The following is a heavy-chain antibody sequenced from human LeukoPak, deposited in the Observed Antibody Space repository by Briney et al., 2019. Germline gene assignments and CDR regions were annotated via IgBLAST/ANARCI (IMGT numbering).Heavy chain of an antibody. CDR3: ARGGYYGSGNDFWFDP. V-gene: IGHV4-59*11. D-gene: IGHD3-10*01. J-gene: IGHJ5*02. CDR2: YHYSRST. Sequence: SESLSPTCTVDGGSISSHYCSWIRQPPGKVLGWDGSYHYSRSTNYNPSLQCRVTISVETSKNQCSLKLKSVTASDTAVYYCARGGYYGSGNDFWFDPWGQGTLVTVSS. CDR1: GGSISSHY.